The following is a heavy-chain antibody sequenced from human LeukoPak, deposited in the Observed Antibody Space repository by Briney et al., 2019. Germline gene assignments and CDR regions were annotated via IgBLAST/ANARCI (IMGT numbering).Heavy chain of an antibody. D-gene: IGHD6-19*01. CDR3: AKVESSGWYSIDY. J-gene: IGHJ4*02. CDR1: GFTVSSHY. CDR2: MYAGGGT. Sequence: PGGSLRLSCAASGFTVSSHYMSWVRQAPGTGLAWVSIMYAGGGTNYAESVKGRFTISRDNSKNTLYLLMNSLRAEDTAVYYCAKVESSGWYSIDYWGQGTLVTVSS. V-gene: IGHV3-53*05.